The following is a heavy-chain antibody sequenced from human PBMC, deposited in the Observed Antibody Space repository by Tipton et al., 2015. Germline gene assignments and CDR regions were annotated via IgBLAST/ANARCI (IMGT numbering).Heavy chain of an antibody. CDR1: GGSISNSNYY. V-gene: IGHV4-39*01. CDR2: LSYSGKT. Sequence: GLVKPSETLSLTCTVSGGSISNSNYYWGWIRQPPGKGLEWIGSLSYSGKTDYNPPLRSRVTISVDTSKNQFSLRLSSVTAADTAVYYCARGSAILGVVNPTCDYWGQGTLVTVSS. CDR3: ARGSAILGVVNPTCDY. D-gene: IGHD3-3*01. J-gene: IGHJ4*02.